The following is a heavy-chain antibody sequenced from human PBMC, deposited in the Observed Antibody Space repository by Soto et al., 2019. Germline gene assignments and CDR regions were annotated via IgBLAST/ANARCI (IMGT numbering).Heavy chain of an antibody. J-gene: IGHJ4*02. CDR2: IHDTGRT. V-gene: IGHV4-4*07. CDR1: GDSLSTYS. CDR3: ARESVSGTYRFDS. D-gene: IGHD3-16*02. Sequence: QVQLQESGPGLVRPSETLSLTCTVSGDSLSTYSWSWIRQPAGERLEWIGRIHDTGRTNYNPSLKSRVTMSVYTSKNQFSLRVNSVTAADTAVYYCARESVSGTYRFDSWGQGTLVTVSS.